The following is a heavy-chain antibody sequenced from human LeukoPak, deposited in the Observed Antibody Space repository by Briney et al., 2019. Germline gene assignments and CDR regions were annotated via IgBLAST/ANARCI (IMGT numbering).Heavy chain of an antibody. D-gene: IGHD1-26*01. J-gene: IGHJ3*02. CDR3: ARDGGRGSYHGNAFDI. CDR1: GGSISSGDYY. V-gene: IGHV4-30-4*01. CDR2: IYYSGST. Sequence: ASQTLSLTCTVSGGSISSGDYYWSWIRQPPGKGLEWIGYIYYSGSTYYNPSLKSRVTISVDTSKNQFSLKLSSVTAADTAVYYCARDGGRGSYHGNAFDIWGQGTMVTVSS.